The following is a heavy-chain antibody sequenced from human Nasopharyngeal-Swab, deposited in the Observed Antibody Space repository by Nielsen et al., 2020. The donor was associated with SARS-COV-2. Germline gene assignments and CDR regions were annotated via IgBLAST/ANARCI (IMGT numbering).Heavy chain of an antibody. Sequence: ESLKLSCSSSGFIFSSFAMTWIRQSPGKGLEWIGYISYRGSTNYNPSLKSRVTMSIDTSKNQFSLNLSSVTAADTAVYYCARGRFSSSWYCFDPWGQGTLVTVSS. D-gene: IGHD6-13*01. V-gene: IGHV4-59*01. CDR2: ISYRGST. CDR3: ARGRFSSSWYCFDP. J-gene: IGHJ5*02. CDR1: GFIFSSFA.